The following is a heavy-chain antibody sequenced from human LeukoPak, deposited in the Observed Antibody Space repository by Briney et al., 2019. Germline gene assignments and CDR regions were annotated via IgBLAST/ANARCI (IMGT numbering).Heavy chain of an antibody. CDR3: ARSDFTVTTGWFDP. CDR1: GYTFTSYG. V-gene: IGHV1-18*01. CDR2: ISAYNGNT. J-gene: IGHJ5*02. D-gene: IGHD4-17*01. Sequence: GASVKVSCKASGYTFTSYGISWVRQAPGQGLEWMGWISAYNGNTNYAQKVQGRVTMTRDTSTSTVYMELSSLRSEDTAVYYCARSDFTVTTGWFDPWGQGTLVTVSS.